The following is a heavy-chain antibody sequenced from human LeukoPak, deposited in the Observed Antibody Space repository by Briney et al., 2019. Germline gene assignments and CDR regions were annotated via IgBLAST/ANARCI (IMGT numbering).Heavy chain of an antibody. J-gene: IGHJ3*01. V-gene: IGHV3-23*01. CDR2: ISASGGSA. CDR1: GFTFSSYA. D-gene: IGHD3-22*01. CDR3: AKAGSYSDISVYPLASFDF. Sequence: GGSLRLSCAASGFTFSSYAMHWVRQAPGKGLEWVSFISASGGSAHYADSVRGRFTISRDNSKNTLYLQVNSLRAEDTAVYYCAKAGSYSDISVYPLASFDFWGQGTMVTVSS.